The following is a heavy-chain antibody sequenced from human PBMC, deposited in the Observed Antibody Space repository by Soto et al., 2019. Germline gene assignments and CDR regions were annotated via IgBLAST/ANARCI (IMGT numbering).Heavy chain of an antibody. CDR3: ARRYGGNFDY. Sequence: SETLSLTCTVSGGSISSYYWSWTRQPPGKGLEWIGHIYYSGSTNYNPSLKSRVTISVDTSKNQFSLKLSSVTAADTAVYYCARRYGGNFDYWGQGTLVTVSS. CDR1: GGSISSYY. D-gene: IGHD1-26*01. CDR2: IYYSGST. J-gene: IGHJ4*02. V-gene: IGHV4-59*01.